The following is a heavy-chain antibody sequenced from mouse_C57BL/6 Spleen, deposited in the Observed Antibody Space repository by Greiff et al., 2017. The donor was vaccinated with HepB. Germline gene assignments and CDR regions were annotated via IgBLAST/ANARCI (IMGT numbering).Heavy chain of an antibody. CDR3: ARYYYGSRYYFDY. J-gene: IGHJ2*01. CDR1: GYTFTDYY. V-gene: IGHV1-76*01. D-gene: IGHD1-1*01. CDR2: IYPGSGNT. Sequence: QVQLQQSGAELVRPGASVKLSCKASGYTFTDYYINWVKQRPGQGLEWIARIYPGSGNTYYNEKFKGKATLTAEKSSSTAYMQLSSLTSEDSAVYFCARYYYGSRYYFDYWGQGTTLTVSS.